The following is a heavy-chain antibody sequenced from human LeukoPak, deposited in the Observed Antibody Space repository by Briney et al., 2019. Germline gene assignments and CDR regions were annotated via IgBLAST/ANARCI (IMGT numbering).Heavy chain of an antibody. CDR3: AKDPKYGGYNAPAPGDY. J-gene: IGHJ4*02. Sequence: PGGSLRLSCAASGFTFSSYAMSWVRQAPGKGLEWVSAISGSGGSTYYADSVKGWFTISRDNSKNTLYLQMNSLRAEDTAVYYCAKDPKYGGYNAPAPGDYWGQGTLVTVSS. V-gene: IGHV3-23*01. CDR1: GFTFSSYA. D-gene: IGHD5-24*01. CDR2: ISGSGGST.